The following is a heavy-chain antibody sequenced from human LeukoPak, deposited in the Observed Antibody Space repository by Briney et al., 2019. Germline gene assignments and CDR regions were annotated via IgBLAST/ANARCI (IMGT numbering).Heavy chain of an antibody. CDR1: GGSISSYY. CDR2: IYYSGST. CDR3: ARADSSGWPFFDY. D-gene: IGHD6-19*01. V-gene: IGHV4-59*08. J-gene: IGHJ4*02. Sequence: SVTLSLTCTVSGGSISSYYWSWIRQPPGKGLEWIGYIYYSGSTNYNPSLKSRVTISVDTSKNQFSLKLSSVTAADTAVYYCARADSSGWPFFDYWGQGTLVTVSS.